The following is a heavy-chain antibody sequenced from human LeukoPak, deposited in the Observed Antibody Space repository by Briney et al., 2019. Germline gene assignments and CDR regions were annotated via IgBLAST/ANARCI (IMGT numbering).Heavy chain of an antibody. V-gene: IGHV3-48*04. D-gene: IGHD1-7*01. J-gene: IGHJ4*02. Sequence: GGSLRLSCAASGFTFSSYSMNWVRQAPGKGLEWVSYISSSSSTIYYADSVKGRFTISRDNAKNSLYLQMNSLRAEDTAVYYCATVLYSWNYLHWGQGTLVTVSS. CDR3: ATVLYSWNYLH. CDR2: ISSSSSTI. CDR1: GFTFSSYS.